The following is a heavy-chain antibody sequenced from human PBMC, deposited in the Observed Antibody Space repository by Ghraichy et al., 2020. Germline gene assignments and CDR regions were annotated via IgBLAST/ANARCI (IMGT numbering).Heavy chain of an antibody. CDR1: GFTFSDYY. D-gene: IGHD7-27*01. CDR2: ISSSGSTI. Sequence: GGSLRLSCAASGFTFSDYYMSWIRQAPGKGLEWVSYISSSGSTIYYADSVKGRFTISRDNAKNSLYLQMNSLRAEDTAVYYCARDVPGDDYYYYGMDVWGQGTTVTVSS. CDR3: ARDVPGDDYYYYGMDV. J-gene: IGHJ6*02. V-gene: IGHV3-11*01.